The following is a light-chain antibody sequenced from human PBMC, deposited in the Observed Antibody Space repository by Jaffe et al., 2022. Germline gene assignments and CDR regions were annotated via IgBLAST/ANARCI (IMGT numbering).Light chain of an antibody. Sequence: DIVMTQSPLSLPVTPGEAASISCKSSQSLLHRNGYNYLDWYLQKPGQSPQLLIYFGSHRASGVPDRFSGSGSGTDFTLKISRVEAEDVGVYYCMQALKTPPTFGQGTKVE. CDR1: QSLLHRNGYNY. CDR2: FGS. J-gene: IGKJ1*01. CDR3: MQALKTPPT. V-gene: IGKV2-28*01.